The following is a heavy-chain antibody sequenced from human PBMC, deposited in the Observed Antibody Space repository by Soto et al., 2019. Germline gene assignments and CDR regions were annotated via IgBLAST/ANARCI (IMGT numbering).Heavy chain of an antibody. D-gene: IGHD2-2*01. CDR2: INHSGST. CDR3: ASVLKAGLAMTIDY. Sequence: QVQLQQWGAGLLKPSETLSLTCAVYGGSFSGYYWSWIRQPPGKGLEWIGEINHSGSTNYNPSLKSRVTISVDTSKNQFSLKLSSVTAADTAVYYCASVLKAGLAMTIDYWGQGTLVTVSS. CDR1: GGSFSGYY. J-gene: IGHJ4*02. V-gene: IGHV4-34*01.